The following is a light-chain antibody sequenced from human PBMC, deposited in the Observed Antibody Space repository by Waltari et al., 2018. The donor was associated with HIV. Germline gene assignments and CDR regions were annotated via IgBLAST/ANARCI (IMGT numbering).Light chain of an antibody. V-gene: IGKV3-11*01. CDR3: QQRSNWPPLT. Sequence: EIVLTQSPANLSVSPGDRATLSCRASQSIGTSLAWYQQKPGQAPSLIIYDASRGAIGIPARFSGSGSGTDFTLTISNVEPEDFAVYYCQQRSNWPPLTFGGGTKVEIK. CDR2: DAS. CDR1: QSIGTS. J-gene: IGKJ4*01.